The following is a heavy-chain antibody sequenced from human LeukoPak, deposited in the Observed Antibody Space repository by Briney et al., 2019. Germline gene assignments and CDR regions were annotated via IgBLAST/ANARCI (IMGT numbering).Heavy chain of an antibody. V-gene: IGHV4-61*02. Sequence: PSETLSLTSTVSGGSISSGSYYWSWIRQPAGKGLKWIGRIYISGSTNYNPSLKSRVTISVDTSKNQFSLKLSSVTAADTAVYYCARGYSYGYSWFDPWGQGTLVTVSS. CDR2: IYISGST. CDR3: ARGYSYGYSWFDP. CDR1: GGSISSGSYY. D-gene: IGHD5-18*01. J-gene: IGHJ5*02.